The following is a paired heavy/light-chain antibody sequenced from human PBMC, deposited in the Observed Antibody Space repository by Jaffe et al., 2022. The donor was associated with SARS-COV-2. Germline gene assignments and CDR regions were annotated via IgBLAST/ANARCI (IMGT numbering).Light chain of an antibody. V-gene: IGKV1-33*01. Sequence: DIQMTQSPSSLSASVGDRVTITCQASQDISNYLNWYQQKPGKAPKLLIYDASNLETGVPSRFSGGGSGTDFTFTISSLQPEDIATYYCQQYDNLVFTFGPGTKVDIK. CDR2: DAS. J-gene: IGKJ3*01. CDR1: QDISNY. CDR3: QQYDNLVFT.
Heavy chain of an antibody. V-gene: IGHV3-30*04. D-gene: IGHD6-13*01. J-gene: IGHJ6*03. Sequence: QVQLVESGGGVVQPGRSLRLSCAASGFTFSNYAMHWVRQAPGKGLEWVAVISYDGSYKYYADSVRGRFTIARDNSKNTLYLQMNSLRAEDTAVYYCASTPKRWSSSWPYYHYYMDVWGKGTTVTVSS. CDR1: GFTFSNYA. CDR2: ISYDGSYK. CDR3: ASTPKRWSSSWPYYHYYMDV.